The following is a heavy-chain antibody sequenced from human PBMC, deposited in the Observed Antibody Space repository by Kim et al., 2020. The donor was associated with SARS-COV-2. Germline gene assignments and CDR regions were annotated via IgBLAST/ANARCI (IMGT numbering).Heavy chain of an antibody. V-gene: IGHV3-23*01. Sequence: DCVKGRFTLSRNKSKNTLYLQMNSLRAEDTAVYYCAKAPTMVRGAAFDYWGQGTLVTVSS. CDR3: AKAPTMVRGAAFDY. J-gene: IGHJ4*02. D-gene: IGHD3-10*01.